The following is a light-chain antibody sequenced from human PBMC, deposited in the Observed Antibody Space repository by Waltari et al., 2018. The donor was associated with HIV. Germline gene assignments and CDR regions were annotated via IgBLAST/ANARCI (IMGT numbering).Light chain of an antibody. CDR3: SSYAGSNNYVV. Sequence: QSALTQPPSASGSPGQPVTIACTGTSSDVGGYNYVSWYQQFPGKAPQLMIYEVTKRPSVVPDRFSGSKSGNTASLTVSGLQAEYEADYYCSSYAGSNNYVVFGGGTRLTVL. V-gene: IGLV2-8*01. CDR2: EVT. J-gene: IGLJ2*01. CDR1: SSDVGGYNY.